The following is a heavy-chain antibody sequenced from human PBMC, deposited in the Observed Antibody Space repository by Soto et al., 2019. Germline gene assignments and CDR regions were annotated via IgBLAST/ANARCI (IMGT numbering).Heavy chain of an antibody. CDR2: IYPGDSDT. D-gene: IGHD4-17*01. J-gene: IGHJ5*02. CDR1: GYSFTSYW. V-gene: IGHV5-51*01. CDR3: ARRARKYGDYTHRCNWFDP. Sequence: GESLKISCKGSGYSFTSYWIGWVRQMPGKGLEWMGIIYPGDSDTRYSPSFQGQVTISADKSISTAYLQWSSLKASDTAMYYCARRARKYGDYTHRCNWFDPWGQGTLVTVSS.